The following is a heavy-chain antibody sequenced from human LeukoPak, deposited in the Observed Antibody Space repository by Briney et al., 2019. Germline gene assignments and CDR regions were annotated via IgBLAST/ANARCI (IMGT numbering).Heavy chain of an antibody. J-gene: IGHJ4*02. CDR1: GYTFTSYT. CDR3: ARTLYIAAAPGGFDY. D-gene: IGHD6-13*01. Sequence: GASVKVSCKASGYTFTSYTIHWVRQAPGQRLEWMGWINAGNGNTKYSQEFQDRVTITRDTSASTAYMELNTLRYDDTAVYYCARTLYIAAAPGGFDYWGQGTLVTVSS. CDR2: INAGNGNT. V-gene: IGHV1-3*01.